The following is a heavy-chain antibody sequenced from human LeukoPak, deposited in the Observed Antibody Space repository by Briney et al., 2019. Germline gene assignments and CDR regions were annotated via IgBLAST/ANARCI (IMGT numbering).Heavy chain of an antibody. Sequence: SETLSLTCAVYGGSFSGYYWSWIRQPPGKGLEWIGEINHSGSTNYNPSLKSRVTISVDTSKNQFSLKLSSVTAADTAVYYCARVHYSGYDSGWFDPWGQGTLVTVSS. CDR3: ARVHYSGYDSGWFDP. J-gene: IGHJ5*02. CDR1: GGSFSGYY. V-gene: IGHV4-34*01. CDR2: INHSGST. D-gene: IGHD5-12*01.